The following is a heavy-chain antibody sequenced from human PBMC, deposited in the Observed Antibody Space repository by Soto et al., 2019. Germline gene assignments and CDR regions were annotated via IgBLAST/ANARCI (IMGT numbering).Heavy chain of an antibody. D-gene: IGHD6-13*01. Sequence: QVQLVQSGAEVTKPGSSVKVSCKASGGTFSSYTISWVRQAPGQGLEWMGRIIPILGIANYAQKFQGRVTSTADKSTSTAYMELSSLRSEDTAVYYCARLLAAAGTTPYNWFDPWGQGTLVTVSS. CDR2: IIPILGIA. J-gene: IGHJ5*02. CDR3: ARLLAAAGTTPYNWFDP. V-gene: IGHV1-69*02. CDR1: GGTFSSYT.